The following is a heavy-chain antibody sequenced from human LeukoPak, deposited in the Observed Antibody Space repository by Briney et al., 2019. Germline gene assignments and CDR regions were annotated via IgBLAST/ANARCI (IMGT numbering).Heavy chain of an antibody. CDR3: ARLRGGVQLWGD. Sequence: PSETLSLTCTVSDGSITSDSYSWGWIRQPPGKGLQWIVTLTYAGTNYYNPSLKSRVTMPVDTSKNQFSLKLSPVTATDTAVYYCARLRGGVQLWGDWGQGTLVTVSS. CDR1: DGSITSDSYS. CDR2: LTYAGTN. D-gene: IGHD5-18*01. V-gene: IGHV4-39*01. J-gene: IGHJ4*02.